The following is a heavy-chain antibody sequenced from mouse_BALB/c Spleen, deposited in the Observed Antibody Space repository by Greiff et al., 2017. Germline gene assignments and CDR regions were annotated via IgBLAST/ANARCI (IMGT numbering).Heavy chain of an antibody. CDR2: ISNGGGST. J-gene: IGHJ4*01. V-gene: IGHV5-12-2*01. Sequence: KLVESGGGLVQPGGSLKLSCAASGFTFSSYTMSWVRQTPEKRLEWVAYISNGGGSTYYPDTVKGRFTISRDNAKNTLYLQMSSLKSEDTAMYYCARASYYYAMDYWGQGTSVTVSS. CDR3: ARASYYYAMDY. D-gene: IGHD6-1*01. CDR1: GFTFSSYT.